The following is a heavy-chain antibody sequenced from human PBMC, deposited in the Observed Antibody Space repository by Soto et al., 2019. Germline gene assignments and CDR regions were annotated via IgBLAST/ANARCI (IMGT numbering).Heavy chain of an antibody. J-gene: IGHJ5*02. Sequence: ASVKVSCKASGGTFSSYAISWVRQAPGQGLEWMGGIIPIFGTANYAQKFQGRVTITADESTSTAYMELSSLRSEDTAVYYCAREGLYSSSGWFDPWGQGPLVTVSS. D-gene: IGHD6-6*01. V-gene: IGHV1-69*13. CDR2: IIPIFGTA. CDR3: AREGLYSSSGWFDP. CDR1: GGTFSSYA.